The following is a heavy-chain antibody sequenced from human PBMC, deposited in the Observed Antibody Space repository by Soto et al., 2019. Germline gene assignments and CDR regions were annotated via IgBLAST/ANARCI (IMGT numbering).Heavy chain of an antibody. Sequence: ASVKVSCKASGYNFVDHYIHWLRQTPGQGFEWMGYIDAPNGGARLSQNFRYRFIISSDTSITTAFLQMNNLWSDEPALYYWASEPLIIGQISNSGVASPGVLDYWGQGSPVTVS. J-gene: IGHJ4*02. D-gene: IGHD5-12*01. CDR1: GYNFVDHY. CDR3: ASEPLIIGQISNSGVASPGVLDY. CDR2: IDAPNGGA. V-gene: IGHV1-2*02.